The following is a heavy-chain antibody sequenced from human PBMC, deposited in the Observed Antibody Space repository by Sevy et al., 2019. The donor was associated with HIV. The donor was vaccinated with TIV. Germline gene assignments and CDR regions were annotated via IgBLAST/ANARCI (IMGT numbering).Heavy chain of an antibody. CDR3: ATTKDYYDSSGSPFDY. CDR2: FDPEDDET. V-gene: IGHV1-24*01. D-gene: IGHD3-22*01. CDR1: GYTLSELS. Sequence: ASVKVSCMVSGYTLSELSMHWVRQAPGKGLEWMGSFDPEDDETIYAQKFQGRVTMTKDTSTDTAYMELNNLRSEDTAVYYCATTKDYYDSSGSPFDYWGQGTLVTVSS. J-gene: IGHJ4*02.